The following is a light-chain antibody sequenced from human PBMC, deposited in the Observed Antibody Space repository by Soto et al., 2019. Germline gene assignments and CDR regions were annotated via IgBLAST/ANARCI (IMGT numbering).Light chain of an antibody. CDR3: QHYNNWPIT. Sequence: EIVMTHSPASLSVSPCESVTLSLSASQSVASNLAWYQQKPGQAPRLLIYGTSTRATGVPARFSGSGSGTDFTLTISSLQAADFAVYHCQHYNNWPITFGQGTRLEIK. CDR2: GTS. CDR1: QSVASN. J-gene: IGKJ5*01. V-gene: IGKV3-15*01.